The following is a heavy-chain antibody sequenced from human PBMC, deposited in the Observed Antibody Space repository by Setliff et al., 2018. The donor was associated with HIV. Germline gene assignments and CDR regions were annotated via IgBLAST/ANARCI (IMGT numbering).Heavy chain of an antibody. CDR1: GFTFSSYE. V-gene: IGHV3-48*03. CDR2: ISSSGSTI. J-gene: IGHJ6*03. D-gene: IGHD3-9*01. CDR3: ARDSSRGYLDWLSLKYYYSYYIDV. Sequence: PGGSLRLSCAASGFTFSSYEMNWVRQAPGKGLEWVSYISSSGSTIYYADSVKGRFTISRDNAKNSLYLQMSSLRAEDTAVYYCARDSSRGYLDWLSLKYYYSYYIDVWGKGTTVTVSS.